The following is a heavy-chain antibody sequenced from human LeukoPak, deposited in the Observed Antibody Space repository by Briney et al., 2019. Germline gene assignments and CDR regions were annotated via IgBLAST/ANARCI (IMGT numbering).Heavy chain of an antibody. J-gene: IGHJ3*02. CDR2: IIPIFGTA. CDR3: AREGSGLDAFDI. CDR1: GGTFSSYA. D-gene: IGHD3-3*01. V-gene: IGHV1-69*13. Sequence: SVKVSCKASGGTFSSYAISWVRQAPGQGLEWMGGIIPIFGTANYAQKFQGRVTITADESTSTAYMELSSLRSEDTAVYYCAREGSGLDAFDIWGQGTMVTVSS.